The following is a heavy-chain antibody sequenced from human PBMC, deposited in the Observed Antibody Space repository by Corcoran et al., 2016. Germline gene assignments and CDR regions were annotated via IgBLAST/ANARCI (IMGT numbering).Heavy chain of an antibody. D-gene: IGHD3-10*01. CDR1: GGTFSSYA. CDR2: IIPIFGTA. CDR3: VRDSDPITMVRGVMGSFDY. J-gene: IGHJ4*02. V-gene: IGHV1-69*01. Sequence: QVQLVQSGAEVKKPGSSVKVSCKASGGTFSSYAISWVRQAPGQGLEWMGGIIPIFGTANYAQKFQGRVTITADESTSTAYMELSSLRSEDTAVYYCVRDSDPITMVRGVMGSFDYWGQGTLVTVSS.